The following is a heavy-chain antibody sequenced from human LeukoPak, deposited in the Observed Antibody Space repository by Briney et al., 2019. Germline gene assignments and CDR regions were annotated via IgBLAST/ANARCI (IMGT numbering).Heavy chain of an antibody. J-gene: IGHJ6*04. V-gene: IGHV3-74*01. CDR2: INSDGSST. Sequence: GGSLRLSCAASEYAFSNYWMHWVRQAPGKGLVWVSLINSDGSSTSYADSVKGRFTISRDNAKNTLYLQMNSLRAEDMAVYYFSRVSAGYLMDVWGKGTTVTVSS. CDR3: SRVSAGYLMDV. CDR1: EYAFSNYW. D-gene: IGHD1-1*01.